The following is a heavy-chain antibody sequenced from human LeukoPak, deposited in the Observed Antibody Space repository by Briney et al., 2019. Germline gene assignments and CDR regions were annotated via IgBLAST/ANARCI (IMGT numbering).Heavy chain of an antibody. V-gene: IGHV4-34*01. Sequence: SETLSLTCAVYGGSFSGYYWSWIRQPPGKGLEWIGEINHSGSTNYDPSLKSRVTISVDTSKDQFSLKLSSVTAADTAVYYCARGSQSLGYCSGGSCRAKIFDYWGQGTLVTVSS. CDR1: GGSFSGYY. CDR3: ARGSQSLGYCSGGSCRAKIFDY. CDR2: INHSGST. D-gene: IGHD2-15*01. J-gene: IGHJ4*02.